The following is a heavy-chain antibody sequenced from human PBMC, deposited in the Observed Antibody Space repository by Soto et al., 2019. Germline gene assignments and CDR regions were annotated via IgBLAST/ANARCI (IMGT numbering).Heavy chain of an antibody. CDR2: ISGSGGST. CDR1: GFTFSSYA. D-gene: IGHD3-9*01. Sequence: GGSLRLSCAASGFTFSSYAMSWVRQAPGKGLEWVSAISGSGGSTYYADSVKGRFTISRDNSKNTLYLQMNSLRAEDTAVYYCAKSLVPLGFFDCFFRLQSFAYWGKGTLVPVSS. CDR3: AKSLVPLGFFDCFFRLQSFAY. V-gene: IGHV3-23*01. J-gene: IGHJ4*02.